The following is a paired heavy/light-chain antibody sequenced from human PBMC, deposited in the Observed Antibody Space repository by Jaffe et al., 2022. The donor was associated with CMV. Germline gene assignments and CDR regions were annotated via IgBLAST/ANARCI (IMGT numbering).Light chain of an antibody. CDR3: AAWDDSLSGSWV. J-gene: IGLJ3*02. V-gene: IGLV1-47*01. CDR2: RNN. CDR1: SSNIGSNY. Sequence: QSVLTQPPSASGTPGQRVTISCSGSSSNIGSNYVYWYQQLPGTAPKLLIYRNNQRPSGVPDRFSGSKSGTSASLAISGLRSEDEADYYCAAWDDSLSGSWVFGGGTKLTVL.
Heavy chain of an antibody. J-gene: IGHJ4*02. V-gene: IGHV1-18*01. CDR2: ISAYNGNT. CDR3: ARDGYCSSTSCYYTYSSRFDY. D-gene: IGHD2-2*01. Sequence: QVQLVQSGAEVKKPGASVKVSCKASGYTFTSYGISWVRQAPGQGLEWMGWISAYNGNTNYAQKLQGRVTMTTDTSTSTAYMELRSLRSDDTAVYYCARDGYCSSTSCYYTYSSRFDYWGQGTLVTVSS. CDR1: GYTFTSYG.